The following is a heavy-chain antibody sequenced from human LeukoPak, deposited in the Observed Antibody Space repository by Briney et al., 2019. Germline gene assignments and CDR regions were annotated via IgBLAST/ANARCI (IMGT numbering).Heavy chain of an antibody. J-gene: IGHJ4*02. CDR1: GFTFDDYA. CDR2: ISWNSGSI. CDR3: AKDKSMTPPSYYFDY. Sequence: GRSLRLSCAASGFTFDDYAMHWVRQAPGKGLEWVSGISWNSGSIGYADSVTGRFTISRDNAKNSLYLQMNSLRAEDTALYYCAKDKSMTPPSYYFDYWGQGTLVTVSS. V-gene: IGHV3-9*01. D-gene: IGHD6-6*01.